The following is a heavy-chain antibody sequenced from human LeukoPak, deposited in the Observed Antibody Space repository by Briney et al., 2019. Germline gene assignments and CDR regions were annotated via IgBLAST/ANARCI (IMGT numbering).Heavy chain of an antibody. CDR1: GGSISSSSYY. J-gene: IGHJ4*02. CDR2: TYYSGST. Sequence: SETLSLTCTVSGGSISSSSYYWGWIRQPPGKGLEWIGSTYYSGSTYYNPSLKGRVTISVDTSKNQFSLKLSSVTAADTAVYYCARQLGYCSSTSCYADKVDYWGQGTLVTVSS. D-gene: IGHD2-2*01. V-gene: IGHV4-39*01. CDR3: ARQLGYCSSTSCYADKVDY.